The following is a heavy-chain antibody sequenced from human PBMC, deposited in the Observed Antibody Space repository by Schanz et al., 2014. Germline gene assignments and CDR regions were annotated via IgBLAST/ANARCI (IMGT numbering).Heavy chain of an antibody. D-gene: IGHD3-22*01. Sequence: EVQLVESGGGLVQPGESLRVSCAASGFTFSNYWMSWVRQAPGKGLEWVANINQDGSDKSYVDSVKGRFTISRDNAKNSLYLQMNSLRAEDTAVYYCARDKGGYYPFDYWGQGSLVTVSS. J-gene: IGHJ4*02. CDR3: ARDKGGYYPFDY. V-gene: IGHV3-7*01. CDR2: INQDGSDK. CDR1: GFTFSNYW.